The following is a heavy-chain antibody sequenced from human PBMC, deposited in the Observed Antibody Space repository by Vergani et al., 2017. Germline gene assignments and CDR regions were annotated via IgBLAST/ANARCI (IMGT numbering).Heavy chain of an antibody. Sequence: EVQLVESGGGLVQPGRSLRLSCAASGFTFDDYAMHWVRQAPGKGLEWVSGISWNSGSIGYADSVKGRFTISRDNAKNSLYRQMNSLRAEDTALYYCAKDLASYLGIAVAWGQGTLVTVSS. CDR2: ISWNSGSI. CDR1: GFTFDDYA. CDR3: AKDLASYLGIAVA. V-gene: IGHV3-9*01. J-gene: IGHJ4*02. D-gene: IGHD6-19*01.